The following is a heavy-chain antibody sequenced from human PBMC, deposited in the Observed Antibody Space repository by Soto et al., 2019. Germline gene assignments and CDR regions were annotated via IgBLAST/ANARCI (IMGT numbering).Heavy chain of an antibody. Sequence: VQLVQSGAEVRKPGSSVKVSCEASGDNFDTFNSYSINWLRQAPGLGLEWLGGIIPLSGAPKYAQKFQDRVTITADKSLNTAYMDLRSLRSEDTAVYYCAGGDWKYWFDPWGQGTLVTVSS. CDR3: AGGDWKYWFDP. CDR1: GDNFDTFNSYS. CDR2: IIPLSGAP. D-gene: IGHD2-21*02. J-gene: IGHJ5*02. V-gene: IGHV1-69*06.